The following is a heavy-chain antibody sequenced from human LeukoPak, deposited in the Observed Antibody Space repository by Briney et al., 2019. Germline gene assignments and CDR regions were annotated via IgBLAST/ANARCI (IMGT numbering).Heavy chain of an antibody. CDR2: ISYSGGP. V-gene: IGHV4-59*01. J-gene: IGHJ4*02. CDR3: ARRIAAAGPFDY. CDR1: SGSISNFY. D-gene: IGHD6-13*01. Sequence: SETLSLTCTGSSGSISNFYWSWIRQPPGKGLEWIGSISYSGGPNYNPSLKSRVTVSVDTSKSQFSLKLNSVTAADTAVYYCARRIAAAGPFDYWGQGTLVTVSS.